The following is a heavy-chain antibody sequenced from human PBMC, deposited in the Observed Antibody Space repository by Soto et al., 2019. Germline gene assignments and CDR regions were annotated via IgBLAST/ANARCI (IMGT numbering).Heavy chain of an antibody. V-gene: IGHV1-46*01. Sequence: QVQLEQSGAEVKNPGASVKVSCKASGYTFTSYYMHWVRQAPGQGLEWMGVINPGGGITSYAENLQGRGTMTRDTSTSTAYMELSSLRSEDTAIYYCARGLAVAYSPALLWGQGTLLTVYS. D-gene: IGHD6-19*01. J-gene: IGHJ4*02. CDR1: GYTFTSYY. CDR2: INPGGGIT. CDR3: ARGLAVAYSPALL.